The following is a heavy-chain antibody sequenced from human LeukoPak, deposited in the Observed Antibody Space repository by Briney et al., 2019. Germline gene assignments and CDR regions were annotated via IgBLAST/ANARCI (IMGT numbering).Heavy chain of an antibody. J-gene: IGHJ4*02. D-gene: IGHD6-13*01. CDR1: GYTFTSYD. V-gene: IGHV1-8*02. CDR2: MNPNSGNT. CDR3: ARMERHSSRNYYFDY. Sequence: ASVKVSCKASGYTFTSYDINWVRQATGQGLEWMGWMNPNSGNTGYAQKFQGRVTMTRDTSISTAYMELSRLRSDDTAVYYCARMERHSSRNYYFDYWGQGTLVTVSS.